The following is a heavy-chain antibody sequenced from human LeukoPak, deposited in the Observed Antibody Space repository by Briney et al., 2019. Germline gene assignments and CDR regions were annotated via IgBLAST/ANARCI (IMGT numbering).Heavy chain of an antibody. CDR1: GFTVSSNY. Sequence: GGSLRLSCAASGFTVSSNYMSWVRQAPGKGLEWVSVIYSGGSTYYADSVKGRFTISRDNSKNTLYLQMNSLKAEDTAVYYCARDSLETSSGWFDPWGQGTLVTVSS. D-gene: IGHD6-19*01. CDR3: ARDSLETSSGWFDP. J-gene: IGHJ5*02. CDR2: IYSGGST. V-gene: IGHV3-53*01.